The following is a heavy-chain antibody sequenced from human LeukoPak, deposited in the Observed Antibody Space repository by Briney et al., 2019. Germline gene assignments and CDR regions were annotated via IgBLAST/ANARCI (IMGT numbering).Heavy chain of an antibody. J-gene: IGHJ3*02. Sequence: SETLSLTCTVSGGSISSGGYYRSWIGQHPGKGLEWIGYIYYSGSTYYNPSLKSRVTISVDTSKNQFSLKLSSVIAADTAVYYCASDEMYNDAFDIWGQGTMVTVSS. V-gene: IGHV4-31*03. CDR2: IYYSGST. CDR3: ASDEMYNDAFDI. CDR1: GGSISSGGYY. D-gene: IGHD1-14*01.